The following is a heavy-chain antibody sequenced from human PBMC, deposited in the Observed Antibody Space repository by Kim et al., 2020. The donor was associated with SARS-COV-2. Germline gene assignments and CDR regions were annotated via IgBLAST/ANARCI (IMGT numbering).Heavy chain of an antibody. D-gene: IGHD4-17*01. J-gene: IGHJ4*02. Sequence: GGSLRLSCAASGFTFSNYGMHWVRQAPGKGLEWVAVIWYDGSNKYYADSVKGRFTISRDNSKNTLYLQMNSLRAEDTAVYYCAKAPADGDYYYWGQGTLVPVSS. CDR1: GFTFSNYG. CDR2: IWYDGSNK. V-gene: IGHV3-33*06. CDR3: AKAPADGDYYY.